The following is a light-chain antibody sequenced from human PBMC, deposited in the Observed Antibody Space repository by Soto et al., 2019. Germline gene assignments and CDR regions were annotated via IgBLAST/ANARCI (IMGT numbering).Light chain of an antibody. J-gene: IGLJ3*02. CDR2: EGN. Sequence: QSVLTQPPSVSAAPGQKVTISCSGSSSNVGKNYVSWYQQLPGAAPKLLIYEGNKRPSGIPDRFSGSKSGTSATLGITGLQTGDEADYYCGTWDSSLSVGVFGGGTKLTVI. CDR1: SSNVGKNY. V-gene: IGLV1-51*02. CDR3: GTWDSSLSVGV.